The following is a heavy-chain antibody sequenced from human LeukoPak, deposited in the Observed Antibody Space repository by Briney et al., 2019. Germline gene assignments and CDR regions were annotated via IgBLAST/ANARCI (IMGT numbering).Heavy chain of an antibody. Sequence: SETLSLTCAVYGGSFSGYYWSWIRQPPGKGLEWIGSIYYSGSTYYNPSLKSRVTISVDTPKNQFSLKLSSVTAADTAVYYCARRGNYAPQEDYWGQGTLVTVSS. CDR2: IYYSGST. J-gene: IGHJ4*02. D-gene: IGHD1-7*01. V-gene: IGHV4-34*01. CDR3: ARRGNYAPQEDY. CDR1: GGSFSGYY.